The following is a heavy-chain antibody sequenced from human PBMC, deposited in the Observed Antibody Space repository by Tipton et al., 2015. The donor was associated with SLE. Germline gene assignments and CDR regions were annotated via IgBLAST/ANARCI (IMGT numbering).Heavy chain of an antibody. J-gene: IGHJ5*02. CDR3: ARDWGCSSTSCYTGWFDP. CDR1: GGSISSYY. CDR2: IYYSGST. Sequence: LSLTCTVSGGSISSYYWSWIRQPPGKGLEWIGYIYYSGSTYYNPSLKSRVTISVDTSKNQFSLKLSSVTAADTAVYYCARDWGCSSTSCYTGWFDPWGQGTLVTVSS. V-gene: IGHV4-59*12. D-gene: IGHD2-2*02.